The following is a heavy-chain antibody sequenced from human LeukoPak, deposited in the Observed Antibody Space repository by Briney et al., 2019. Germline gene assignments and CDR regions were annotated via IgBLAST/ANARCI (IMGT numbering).Heavy chain of an antibody. CDR2: IYYSGST. J-gene: IGHJ4*02. Sequence: PSETLSLTCTVSGGSISSSSYYWGWIRQPPGKGLEWIGSIYYSGSTYYNPSLKSRVTISVDTSKNQFSLKLSSVTAADTAVYYCARLPGIAVAGTLAYWGQGTLVTVSS. V-gene: IGHV4-39*01. D-gene: IGHD6-19*01. CDR3: ARLPGIAVAGTLAY. CDR1: GGSISSSSYY.